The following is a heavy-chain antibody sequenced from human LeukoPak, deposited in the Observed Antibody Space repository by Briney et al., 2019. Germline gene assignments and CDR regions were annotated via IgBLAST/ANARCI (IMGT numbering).Heavy chain of an antibody. CDR3: AKALPNYYGSGSLYPIDY. D-gene: IGHD3-10*01. Sequence: GSLRLSCAASGFTFSSYAMSWVRQAPGKGLEWVSAISGSGGSTYYADSVKGRFTISRDNSKNTLYLQMNSLRAEDTAVYYCAKALPNYYGSGSLYPIDYWGQGTLVTVSS. V-gene: IGHV3-23*01. J-gene: IGHJ4*02. CDR2: ISGSGGST. CDR1: GFTFSSYA.